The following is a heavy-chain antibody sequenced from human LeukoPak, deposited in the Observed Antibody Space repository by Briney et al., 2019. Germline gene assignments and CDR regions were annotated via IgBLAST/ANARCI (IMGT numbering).Heavy chain of an antibody. V-gene: IGHV3-21*01. CDR3: LRASNSSVGLTND. J-gene: IGHJ4*02. Sequence: GGSLRLSCAASGFTFISYSMNWVRQAPGKGLEWVSSISSSSSYIYYADSVKGRFTISRDNAKNSLYLQMNRLRAQDTTVYYCLRASNSSVGLTNDWGQGTLVTVSS. D-gene: IGHD5/OR15-5a*01. CDR1: GFTFISYS. CDR2: ISSSSSYI.